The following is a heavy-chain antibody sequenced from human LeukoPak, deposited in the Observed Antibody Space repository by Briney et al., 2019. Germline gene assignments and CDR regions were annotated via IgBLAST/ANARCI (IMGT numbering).Heavy chain of an antibody. CDR1: GGTFSSYA. D-gene: IGHD4-11*01. CDR3: AKVSSSNYLSPNYY. J-gene: IGHJ4*02. V-gene: IGHV1-69*13. Sequence: SVKVSCKASGGTFSSYAISWVRQAPGQGLEWMGGIIPIFGTANYAQKFQGRVTITADESTSTAYMELSSLRSEDTAVYYCAKVSSSNYLSPNYYWGQGTLVTVSS. CDR2: IIPIFGTA.